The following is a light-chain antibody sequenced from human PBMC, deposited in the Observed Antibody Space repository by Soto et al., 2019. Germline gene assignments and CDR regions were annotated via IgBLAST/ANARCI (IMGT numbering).Light chain of an antibody. V-gene: IGKV1-12*01. CDR3: QQANSFTRP. Sequence: DIQMTQSPSFVSASVGDRVTITCRASQAVSTWLAWYQQKPGDAPKLLIYAASTLQSGVPSRFSGSGSGTDFTLTTRSLQPEDFATYFCQQANSFTRPFGGLTKVDIX. CDR1: QAVSTW. CDR2: AAS. J-gene: IGKJ4*01.